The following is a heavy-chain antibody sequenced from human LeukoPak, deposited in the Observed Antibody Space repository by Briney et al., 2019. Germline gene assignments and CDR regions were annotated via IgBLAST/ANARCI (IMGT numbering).Heavy chain of an antibody. J-gene: IGHJ4*02. CDR3: ARGVGATTQFDY. Sequence: KPSETPSPTLTVSGGSLSSFYWSWIRPPPRKGLGWIGSIYHSGNTNYNPSLKSRVTISVDTSKNQFSLKLTSVTAADTAVYYCARGVGATTQFDYWGQGTLVTVSS. CDR2: IYHSGNT. CDR1: GGSLSSFY. V-gene: IGHV4-59*01. D-gene: IGHD1-26*01.